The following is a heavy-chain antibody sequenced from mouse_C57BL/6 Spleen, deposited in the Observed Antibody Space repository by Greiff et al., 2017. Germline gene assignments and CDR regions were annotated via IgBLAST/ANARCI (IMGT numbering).Heavy chain of an antibody. CDR2: ISSGGSYT. Sequence: VQLKESGGDLVKPGGSLKLSCAASGFTFSSYGMSWVRQTPDKRLEWVATISSGGSYTYYPDSVKGRFTISRDNAKNTLYLQMSSLKSEDTAMYDCARRDSYYFDYWGQGTTLTVSS. J-gene: IGHJ2*01. CDR3: ARRDSYYFDY. V-gene: IGHV5-6*01. CDR1: GFTFSSYG. D-gene: IGHD2-12*01.